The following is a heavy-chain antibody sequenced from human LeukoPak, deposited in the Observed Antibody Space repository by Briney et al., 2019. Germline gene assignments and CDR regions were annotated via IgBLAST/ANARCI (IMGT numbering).Heavy chain of an antibody. CDR2: IRYDGSNK. CDR3: ARDSDVHCSGGRCTNFDY. J-gene: IGHJ4*02. CDR1: GFTFSSYG. V-gene: IGHV3-30*02. D-gene: IGHD2-15*01. Sequence: PGGSLRLSCAASGFTFSSYGMHWVRQAPGKGLEWVAFIRYDGSNKYYADSVKGRFTISRDNAKKSLYLQMNSLRAEDTAVYYCARDSDVHCSGGRCTNFDYWGQGILVTVSS.